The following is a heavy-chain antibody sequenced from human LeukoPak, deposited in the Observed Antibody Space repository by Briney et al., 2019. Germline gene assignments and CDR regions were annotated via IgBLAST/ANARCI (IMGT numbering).Heavy chain of an antibody. CDR1: GYTFTSYY. J-gene: IGHJ4*02. Sequence: ASVKVSCKASGYTFTSYYMHWVRQAPGQGLEWMGIINPSGGSTSYAQKFQGRVSMTRDTSTSTVYMELSSLRSEDTAVYYCASSKGTTEFDYWGQGTLVTVSS. CDR3: ASSKGTTEFDY. CDR2: INPSGGST. D-gene: IGHD1-1*01. V-gene: IGHV1-46*01.